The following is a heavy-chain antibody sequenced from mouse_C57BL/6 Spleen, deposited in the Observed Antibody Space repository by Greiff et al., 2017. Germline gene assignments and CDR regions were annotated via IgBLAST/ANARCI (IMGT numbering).Heavy chain of an antibody. CDR3: ARGYDGAWFAY. CDR2: IYPSDSET. V-gene: IGHV1-61*01. CDR1: GYTFTSYW. D-gene: IGHD2-2*01. Sequence: QVQLQQPGAELVRPGSSVKLSCKASGYTFTSYWMAWVKQRPGQGLEWIGNIYPSDSETHYNQKFKDKATLTVDKSSSTAYMQLSSLTSEDSAVYYCARGYDGAWFAYWGQGTLVTVSA. J-gene: IGHJ3*01.